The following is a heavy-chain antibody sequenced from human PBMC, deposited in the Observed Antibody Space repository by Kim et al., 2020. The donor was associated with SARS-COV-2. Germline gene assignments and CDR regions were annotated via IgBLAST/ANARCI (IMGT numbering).Heavy chain of an antibody. CDR1: GGSISSSSYY. V-gene: IGHV4-39*01. CDR2: IYYSGST. Sequence: SETLSLTCTVSGGSISSSSYYWGWIRQPPGKGLEWIGSIYYSGSTYYNPSLKSRVTISVDTSKNQFSLKLSSVTAADTAVYYCARRVTMVRGVISDAFDIWGQGTMVTVSS. CDR3: ARRVTMVRGVISDAFDI. J-gene: IGHJ3*02. D-gene: IGHD3-10*01.